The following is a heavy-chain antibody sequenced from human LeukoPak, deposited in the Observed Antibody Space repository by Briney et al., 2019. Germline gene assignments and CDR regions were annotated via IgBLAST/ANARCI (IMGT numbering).Heavy chain of an antibody. CDR2: IKSKTDGGTT. V-gene: IGHV3-15*01. D-gene: IGHD6-6*01. J-gene: IGHJ4*02. CDR3: TTDLIAARPLCY. CDR1: GFTFSNAR. Sequence: TGGSLRLSCAASGFTFSNARMSWVRQAPGKGLEWVGRIKSKTDGGTTDYAAPVKGRFTISRDDSKNTLYLQMNSLKTEDTAVYYCTTDLIAARPLCYWGQGTLVTVSS.